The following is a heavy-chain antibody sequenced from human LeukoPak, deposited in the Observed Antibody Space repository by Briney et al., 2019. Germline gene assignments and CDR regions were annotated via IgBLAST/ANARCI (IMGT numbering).Heavy chain of an antibody. Sequence: GGSLRLSCAASGFTFDDFAMHWVRQTPGKGLEWVSLISWDGGTTYYADSVKGRFTISRDNAKNSLYLQMKSLRAEDTAVYYCARDGGLRDGYNRPTSFDYWGQGTLVTVSS. CDR1: GFTFDDFA. J-gene: IGHJ4*02. D-gene: IGHD5-24*01. CDR2: ISWDGGTT. V-gene: IGHV3-43D*03. CDR3: ARDGGLRDGYNRPTSFDY.